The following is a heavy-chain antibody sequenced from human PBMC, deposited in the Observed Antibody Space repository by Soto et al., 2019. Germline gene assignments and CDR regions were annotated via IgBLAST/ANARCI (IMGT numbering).Heavy chain of an antibody. CDR1: GDSVTSRY. CDR3: ARAEVGELWSGPPLFDY. J-gene: IGHJ4*02. CDR2: MHYTGFS. D-gene: IGHD3-3*01. V-gene: IGHV4-59*02. Sequence: TSETLSLTCSFSGDSVTSRYLTWIRQSPEKGLEWIGYMHYTGFSHYNPSLKSRLTISVDTSKNQFTLKLTSVTAADTAVYYCARAEVGELWSGPPLFDYWGQGTLVTVSS.